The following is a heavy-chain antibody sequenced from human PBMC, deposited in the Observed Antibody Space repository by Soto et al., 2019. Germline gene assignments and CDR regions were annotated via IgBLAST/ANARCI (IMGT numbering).Heavy chain of an antibody. CDR1: GFTFSSYG. V-gene: IGHV3-33*01. CDR3: ARGGYSGYDLGYGMDV. D-gene: IGHD5-12*01. Sequence: QVQLVESGGGVVQPGRSLRLSCAASGFTFSSYGMHWVRQAPGKGLEWVAVIWYDGSNKYYADSVKGRFTISRDNSKNTLYLQMNGLRAEDTAVYYCARGGYSGYDLGYGMDVWGQGTTVTVSS. J-gene: IGHJ6*02. CDR2: IWYDGSNK.